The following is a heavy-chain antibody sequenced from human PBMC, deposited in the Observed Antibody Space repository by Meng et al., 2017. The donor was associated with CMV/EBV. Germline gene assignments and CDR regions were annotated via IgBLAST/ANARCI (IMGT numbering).Heavy chain of an antibody. CDR1: GYSFTSYW. CDR3: ARSPTFTYCGGDCYLAYFDY. Sequence: GESLKISCKGSGYSFTSYWIGWVRQMPGKGLEWIGIIYPGDSDTRYSPSFQGQVTISADKSISTAYLQWSSLKASDTAMYYCARSPTFTYCGGDCYLAYFDYWGQGTLVTVSS. CDR2: IYPGDSDT. D-gene: IGHD2-21*01. J-gene: IGHJ4*02. V-gene: IGHV5-51*01.